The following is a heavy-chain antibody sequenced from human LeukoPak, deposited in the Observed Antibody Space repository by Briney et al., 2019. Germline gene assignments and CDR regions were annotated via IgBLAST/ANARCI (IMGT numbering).Heavy chain of an antibody. V-gene: IGHV1-18*01. CDR3: ARDVLRFLEWPLDAFDI. CDR1: GYTFTNYG. CDR2: IRTYNDNA. D-gene: IGHD3-3*01. Sequence: GASVKVSCKASGYTFTNYGINWVRQAPGQGLEWRGWIRTYNDNAKYAQKLLGRVTMTTDTSTGTAYMELRSLRSDDTAVYYCARDVLRFLEWPLDAFDIWGQGTMVTVSS. J-gene: IGHJ3*02.